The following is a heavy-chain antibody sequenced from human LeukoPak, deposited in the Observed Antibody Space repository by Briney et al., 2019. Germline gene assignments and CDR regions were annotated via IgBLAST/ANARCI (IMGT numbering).Heavy chain of an antibody. J-gene: IGHJ4*02. D-gene: IGHD6-19*01. CDR3: AKGSSPYSSGWYYFDY. CDR2: IKEDGSTK. CDR1: GFTFSNYW. Sequence: SGGSLRLSCAASGFTFSNYWMNWVRQVPGKGLEWVANIKEDGSTKYYVDSVKGRFTISRDNAKNSLYLQMNSLRAEDTAVYYCAKGSSPYSSGWYYFDYWGQGTLVTVSS. V-gene: IGHV3-7*03.